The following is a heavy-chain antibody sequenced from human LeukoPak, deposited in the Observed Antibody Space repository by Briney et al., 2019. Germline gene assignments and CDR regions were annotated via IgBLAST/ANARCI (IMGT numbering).Heavy chain of an antibody. D-gene: IGHD6-19*01. CDR1: GYTFTSYD. Sequence: ASVKVSCKASGYTFTSYDINWVRQATGQGLEWMGWMNPNSGNTGYAQKFQGRVTMTRNTSISTAYMELSSLRSEDTAVYYCARVQHSSGWYDYWGQGTLVTVSS. CDR3: ARVQHSSGWYDY. V-gene: IGHV1-8*01. CDR2: MNPNSGNT. J-gene: IGHJ4*02.